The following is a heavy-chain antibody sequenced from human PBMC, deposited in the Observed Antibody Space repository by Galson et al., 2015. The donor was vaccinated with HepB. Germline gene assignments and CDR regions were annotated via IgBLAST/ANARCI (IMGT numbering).Heavy chain of an antibody. CDR3: ARRGYRHDY. CDR1: GFTFSGYW. Sequence: SLRLSCAASGFTFSGYWMTWVRQAPGKGLEWVANIKEDGSEKYYVDSVKGRFTISRDNAKKSLYLQMNSLTAEDTAVYYCARRGYRHDYWGQGTLVTVSS. V-gene: IGHV3-7*01. J-gene: IGHJ4*02. D-gene: IGHD6-13*01. CDR2: IKEDGSEK.